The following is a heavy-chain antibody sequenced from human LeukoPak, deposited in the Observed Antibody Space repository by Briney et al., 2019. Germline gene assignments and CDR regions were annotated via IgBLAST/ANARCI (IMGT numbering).Heavy chain of an antibody. D-gene: IGHD3-22*01. CDR1: GFTFSSYG. CDR3: AKSLYYYDSSGYYWDY. J-gene: IGHJ4*02. CDR2: IRYDGSNK. V-gene: IGHV3-30*02. Sequence: GGSLRLSCAASGFTFSSYGMHWVRQAPGKGREGVAFIRYDGSNKYYADSVKGRFTISRDNSKNTLYLQMNSLRAEDTAVYYCAKSLYYYDSSGYYWDYWGQGTLVTVSS.